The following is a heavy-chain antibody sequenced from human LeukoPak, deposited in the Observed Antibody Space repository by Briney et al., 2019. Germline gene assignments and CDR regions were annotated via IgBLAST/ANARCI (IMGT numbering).Heavy chain of an antibody. Sequence: GGPLRLSCAASGFTFSSYGMHWVRPAPGKGLEWVAVIWYDGSNKYYADSVKGRFTISKDNAKNSLYLQMNSLRAEDTALYHCARNNGMDVWGQGTTVIVSS. CDR2: IWYDGSNK. CDR1: GFTFSSYG. CDR3: ARNNGMDV. V-gene: IGHV3-33*01. J-gene: IGHJ6*02.